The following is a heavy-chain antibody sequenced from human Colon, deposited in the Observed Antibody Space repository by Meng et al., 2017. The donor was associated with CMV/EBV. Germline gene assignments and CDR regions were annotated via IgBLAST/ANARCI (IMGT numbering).Heavy chain of an antibody. Sequence: CKSYGYTFAGYYFHWVRQAPGQGLEWMGLISLGDGITSYAQKFKGRVSVTRDTSTSTVYMGLSGLTSDDTAVYYCTREPADTGCFDYWGQGTLVIVSS. CDR3: TREPADTGCFDY. V-gene: IGHV1-46*01. D-gene: IGHD5-18*01. J-gene: IGHJ4*02. CDR1: GYTFAGYY. CDR2: ISLGDGIT.